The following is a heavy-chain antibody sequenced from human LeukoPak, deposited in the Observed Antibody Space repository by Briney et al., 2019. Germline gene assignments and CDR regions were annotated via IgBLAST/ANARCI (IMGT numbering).Heavy chain of an antibody. Sequence: ASVKVSCKASGYTFTSYGISWVRQAPGQGLEWMGWISAYNGNTNYAQKLQGGVTMTTDTSTSTAYMELRSLRSDDTAVYYCARVFAREDYGDYVANWFDPWGQGTLVTVSS. CDR3: ARVFAREDYGDYVANWFDP. D-gene: IGHD4-17*01. V-gene: IGHV1-18*01. J-gene: IGHJ5*02. CDR1: GYTFTSYG. CDR2: ISAYNGNT.